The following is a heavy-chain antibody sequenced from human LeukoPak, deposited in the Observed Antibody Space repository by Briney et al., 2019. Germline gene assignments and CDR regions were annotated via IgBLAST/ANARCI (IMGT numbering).Heavy chain of an antibody. J-gene: IGHJ6*02. CDR1: GFTFDDYA. CDR2: ISWNSGSI. CDR3: AKPLWAAAGYYYYGMDV. V-gene: IGHV3-9*01. D-gene: IGHD6-13*01. Sequence: PGRSLGLSCAASGFTFDDYAMHWVRQAPGKGLEWVSGISWNSGSIGYADSVKGRFTISRDNAKNSLYLQMNSLRVEDTALYYCAKPLWAAAGYYYYGMDVWGQGTTVTVSS.